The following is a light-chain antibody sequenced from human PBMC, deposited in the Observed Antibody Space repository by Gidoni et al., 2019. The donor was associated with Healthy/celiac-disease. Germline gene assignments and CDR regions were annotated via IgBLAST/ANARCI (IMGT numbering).Light chain of an antibody. CDR1: SLRSYY. CDR3: NSRDSSGNHLNWV. V-gene: IGLV3-19*01. CDR2: GKN. Sequence: SSALTQDPAVSVALGQTVRITCQGDSLRSYYASWYQQKPGQAPVLVIYGKNNRPSGISDRFSGSSSGNTASLTITGAQAEDEADYYCNSRDSSGNHLNWVFGGGTKLTVL. J-gene: IGLJ3*02.